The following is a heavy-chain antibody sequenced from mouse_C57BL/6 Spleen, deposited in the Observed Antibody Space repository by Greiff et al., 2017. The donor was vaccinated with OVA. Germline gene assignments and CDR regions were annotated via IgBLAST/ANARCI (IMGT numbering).Heavy chain of an antibody. CDR2: INPGSGGT. CDR3: AREGAMDY. CDR1: GYAFTNYL. J-gene: IGHJ4*01. V-gene: IGHV1-54*01. Sequence: VKLQQSGAELVRPGTSVKVSCKASGYAFTNYLIEWVKQRPGQGLEWIGVINPGSGGTNYNEKFKGKATLTADKSSSTAYMQLSSLTSEDSAVYFCAREGAMDYWGQGTSVTVSS.